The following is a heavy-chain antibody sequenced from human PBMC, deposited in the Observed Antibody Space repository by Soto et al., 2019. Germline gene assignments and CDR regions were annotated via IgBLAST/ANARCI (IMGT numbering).Heavy chain of an antibody. J-gene: IGHJ4*02. CDR2: INHSGST. CDR3: ARAYGSGSYYPYYFDY. V-gene: IGHV4-34*01. D-gene: IGHD3-10*01. Sequence: QVQLQQWGAGLLKPSETLSLTCAVYGGSFSGYYWSWIRQPPGKGLEWIGEINHSGSTNYNPSLKSRVTISVDTSKNQFSLKLSSVTAADTGVYYCARAYGSGSYYPYYFDYWGQGTLVTVSS. CDR1: GGSFSGYY.